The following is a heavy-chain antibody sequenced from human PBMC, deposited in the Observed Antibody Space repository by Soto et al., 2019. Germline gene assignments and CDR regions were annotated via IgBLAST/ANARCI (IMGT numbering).Heavy chain of an antibody. CDR1: GFTLSTYA. V-gene: IGHV3-23*01. D-gene: IGHD3-16*01. CDR2: ISGGGGTI. Sequence: GGSLRLSCAASGFTLSTYAMTWVRQAPGKGPEWVASISGGGGTISYTESVKGRFSISRDHSKNSLYLQMNNLRAEDTAIYFCAKDPNGFYVGAFDFWGQGTMVTVSS. CDR3: AKDPNGFYVGAFDF. J-gene: IGHJ3*01.